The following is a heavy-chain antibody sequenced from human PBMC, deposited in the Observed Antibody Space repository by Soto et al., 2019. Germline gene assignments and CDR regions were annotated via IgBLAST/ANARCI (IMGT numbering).Heavy chain of an antibody. CDR3: AREYPVFKSWFDP. V-gene: IGHV1-8*01. CDR2: MNPNSGNT. Sequence: ASVKVSCKASGYTFTSYDINWVRQATGQGLEWMGWMNPNSGNTDYAQKFQGRVTMTRNTPISTAYMELSRLRSDDTAVYYCAREYPVFKSWFDPWGQGTLVTVSS. J-gene: IGHJ5*02. CDR1: GYTFTSYD.